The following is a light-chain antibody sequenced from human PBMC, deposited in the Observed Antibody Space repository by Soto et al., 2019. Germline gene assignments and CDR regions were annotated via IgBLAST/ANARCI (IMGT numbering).Light chain of an antibody. CDR2: DVN. Sequence: QSALTQPPSASGSPGQSVTISCTGTSSDVGGYNFVSWYQQHPGKAPKLLVYDVNKRPSGVPDRFSGSKSGNTASLTVSGLQAEDEADYYCSSYAGSSTLGVFGGGTKLTVL. J-gene: IGLJ3*02. CDR1: SSDVGGYNF. CDR3: SSYAGSSTLGV. V-gene: IGLV2-8*01.